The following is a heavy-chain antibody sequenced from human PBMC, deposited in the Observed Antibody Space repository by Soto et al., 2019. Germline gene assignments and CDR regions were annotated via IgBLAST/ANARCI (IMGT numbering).Heavy chain of an antibody. Sequence: PGGSLRLSCAASGFTFSSYAMSWVRQAPGKGLEWVSAISGSGGSTYYADSVKGRFTISRDNSKNTLYLQMNSLRAEDTAVYYCAKEAGYCGGDCYPPSEYFQHWGQGTLVTVSS. CDR3: AKEAGYCGGDCYPPSEYFQH. J-gene: IGHJ1*01. D-gene: IGHD2-21*02. V-gene: IGHV3-23*01. CDR2: ISGSGGST. CDR1: GFTFSSYA.